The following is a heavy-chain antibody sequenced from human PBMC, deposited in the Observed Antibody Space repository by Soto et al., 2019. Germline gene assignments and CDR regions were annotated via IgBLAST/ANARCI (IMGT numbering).Heavy chain of an antibody. CDR1: GYSFTSYW. V-gene: IGHV5-10-1*01. Sequence: GESLKISCKASGYSFTSYWITWVRQMPGKGLEWMGKIDPSDSYTNYSPSFQGHVTIPADKSITTAYLQWSSLKASDTAVYYCARDLRRWGWLQFPSDYWGQGTLVTVSS. J-gene: IGHJ4*02. D-gene: IGHD2-21*01. CDR2: IDPSDSYT. CDR3: ARDLRRWGWLQFPSDY.